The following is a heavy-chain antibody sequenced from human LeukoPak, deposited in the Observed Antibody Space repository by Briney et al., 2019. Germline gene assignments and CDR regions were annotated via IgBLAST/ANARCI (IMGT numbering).Heavy chain of an antibody. Sequence: PGGSLRLSCAASGFTFSSYAMHWVRQAPGKGLEWVAVISYDGSNKYYADSVKGRFTISRDNSKNTLYLQMNSLRAEDTAVYYCAKGRRLGELSLYYFDYWGQGTLVTVSS. CDR2: ISYDGSNK. CDR3: AKGRRLGELSLYYFDY. CDR1: GFTFSSYA. D-gene: IGHD3-16*02. V-gene: IGHV3-30-3*01. J-gene: IGHJ4*02.